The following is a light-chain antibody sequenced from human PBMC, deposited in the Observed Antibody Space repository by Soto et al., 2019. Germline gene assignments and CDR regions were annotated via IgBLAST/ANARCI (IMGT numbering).Light chain of an antibody. V-gene: IGKV1-5*03. CDR3: QPYNSYSPFT. CDR2: RAS. CDR1: QSISSW. J-gene: IGKJ3*01. Sequence: DIQMTQSPSTLPASVGDRVTITCRANQSISSWLAWYQQKPEKAPKLLIHRASRLESGVPSRFSGSGSGTDFTLTINSLHPDDVGTYDCQPYNSYSPFTFGPGTKVDIK.